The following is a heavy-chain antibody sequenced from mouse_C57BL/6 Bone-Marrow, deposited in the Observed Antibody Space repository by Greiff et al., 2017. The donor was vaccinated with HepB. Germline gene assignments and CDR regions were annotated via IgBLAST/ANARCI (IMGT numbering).Heavy chain of an antibody. CDR1: GFTFSSYA. D-gene: IGHD2-2*01. CDR3: ARVQWLRRGFDY. J-gene: IGHJ2*01. V-gene: IGHV5-4*03. Sequence: EVKLVESGGGLVKPGGSLKLSCAASGFTFSSYAMSWVRQTPEKRLEWVATISDGGSYTYSPDNVKGRFTISRDNAKNNLYLQMSHLKSEDTAMYYCARVQWLRRGFDYWGQGTTLTVSS. CDR2: ISDGGSYT.